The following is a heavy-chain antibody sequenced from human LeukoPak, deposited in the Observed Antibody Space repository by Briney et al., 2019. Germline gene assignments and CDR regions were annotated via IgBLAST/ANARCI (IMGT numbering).Heavy chain of an antibody. CDR1: GGSFSDNY. J-gene: IGHJ5*02. CDR2: INHSGST. D-gene: IGHD3-10*01. V-gene: IGHV4-34*01. CDR3: ARGNVWKTIPMVRGVSRPRWFDP. Sequence: SETLSLTCAVYGGSFSDNYWSWIRQSPGKGLEWIGDINHSGSTNYNPSLKSRVTISVDTSKNQFSLKLSSVTAADTAVYLCARGNVWKTIPMVRGVSRPRWFDPWGQGTLVTVSS.